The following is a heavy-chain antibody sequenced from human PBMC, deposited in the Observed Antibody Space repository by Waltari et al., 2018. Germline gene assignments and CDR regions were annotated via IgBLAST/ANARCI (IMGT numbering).Heavy chain of an antibody. J-gene: IGHJ5*02. V-gene: IGHV1-8*03. CDR3: ARRYYYDSSGYYYEDWFDP. CDR1: GYTFTSYD. Sequence: QVQLVQSGAEVKKPGASVKVSCKASGYTFTSYDINWVRPATGHWLEWMGWMNPNSGNTGYAQKFQGRVTITRNTSISTDYMELSSLRSEDTAVYYCARRYYYDSSGYYYEDWFDPWGQGTLVTVSS. D-gene: IGHD3-22*01. CDR2: MNPNSGNT.